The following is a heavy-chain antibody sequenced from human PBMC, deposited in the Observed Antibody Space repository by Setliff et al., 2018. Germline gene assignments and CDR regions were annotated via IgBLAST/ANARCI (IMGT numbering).Heavy chain of an antibody. CDR2: IYYSGST. CDR3: ARGSKSSTSSRNYYYMDV. CDR1: GYSISSGYY. J-gene: IGHJ6*03. D-gene: IGHD2-2*01. V-gene: IGHV4-38-2*01. Sequence: SETLSLTCAVSGYSISSGYYWGWIRQPPGKGLEWIGSIYYSGSTYYNPSLKSRVTISVDTSKNQFSLKLSSVTAADTAVYYCARGSKSSTSSRNYYYMDVWGKGTTVTVSS.